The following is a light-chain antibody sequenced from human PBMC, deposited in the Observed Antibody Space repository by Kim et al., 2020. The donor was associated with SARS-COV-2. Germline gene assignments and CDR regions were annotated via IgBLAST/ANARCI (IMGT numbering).Light chain of an antibody. J-gene: IGKJ2*03. CDR2: WAS. CDR1: QTVLYNSNNKNY. CDR3: QQYYSTPPS. V-gene: IGKV4-1*01. Sequence: DILMTQSPDSLAVSLGERATLNCKSSQTVLYNSNNKNYLAWYQQTPGPAPKLLIYWASIRESGVSDRFSGSGSETDFTLTISSLQAEDVAVYYCQQYYSTPPSFGQGTKLEI.